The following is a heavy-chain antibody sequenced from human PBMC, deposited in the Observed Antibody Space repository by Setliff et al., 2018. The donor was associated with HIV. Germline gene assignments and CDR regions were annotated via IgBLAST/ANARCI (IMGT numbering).Heavy chain of an antibody. CDR1: GYTLTEVS. CDR2: INPNSGGT. V-gene: IGHV1-2*02. CDR3: ALANIVSTARWNH. Sequence: GASVKVSCKISGYTLTEVSMHWVRQAPGKGLEWMGWINPNSGGTNYAQKFQGRVTMTRDTSISTLYMDLNRLTSDDTAVYYCALANIVSTARWNHWGRGTLVTVSS. J-gene: IGHJ4*02. D-gene: IGHD1-1*01.